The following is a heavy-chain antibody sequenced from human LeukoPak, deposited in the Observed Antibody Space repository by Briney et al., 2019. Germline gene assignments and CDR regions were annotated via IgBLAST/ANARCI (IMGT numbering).Heavy chain of an antibody. D-gene: IGHD6-13*01. CDR2: IYYSGST. Sequence: SETLSLTCTVSGGSISSYYWSWIRQPPGKGLGWIGYIYYSGSTNYNPSLKSRVTISVDTSKNQFSLKLSSVTAADTAVYYCARVPFIAAAGTENWFDPWGQGTLVTVSS. V-gene: IGHV4-59*01. CDR3: ARVPFIAAAGTENWFDP. J-gene: IGHJ5*02. CDR1: GGSISSYY.